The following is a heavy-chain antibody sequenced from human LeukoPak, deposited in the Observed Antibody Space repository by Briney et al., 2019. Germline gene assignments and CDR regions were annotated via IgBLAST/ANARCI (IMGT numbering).Heavy chain of an antibody. D-gene: IGHD6-13*01. CDR3: ARGRRMYSRAQNWFDP. Sequence: SETLSLTCVVTGGSFRDYYWSWIRQSPGKGLEWIGEINRSGTTDNPSLKSRVTMSIDTSKNQFSLKLTSMTVADTAVYYCARGRRMYSRAQNWFDPWGQGTLVTVSS. CDR2: INRSGT. CDR1: GGSFRDYY. J-gene: IGHJ5*02. V-gene: IGHV4-34*01.